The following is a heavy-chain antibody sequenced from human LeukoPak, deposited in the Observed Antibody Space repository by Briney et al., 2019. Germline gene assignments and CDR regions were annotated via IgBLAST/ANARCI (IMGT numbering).Heavy chain of an antibody. CDR1: GGSISSYY. CDR3: ARTGGLAFDY. CDR2: IYYSGST. V-gene: IGHV4-59*08. Sequence: PSETLSLTRTVSGGSISSYYWSWIRQPPGKGLEWIGHIYYSGSTNYNPSLKSRVTISVDTSKNQFSLKLSSVTAADTAVYYCARTGGLAFDYWGQGTLVTVSS. J-gene: IGHJ4*02.